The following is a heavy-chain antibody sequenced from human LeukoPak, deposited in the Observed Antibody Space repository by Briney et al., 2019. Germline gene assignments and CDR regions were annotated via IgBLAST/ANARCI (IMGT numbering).Heavy chain of an antibody. CDR3: ARATFSSSGHSY. D-gene: IGHD6-13*01. CDR2: ISNSGATI. V-gene: IGHV3-48*03. J-gene: IGHJ4*02. CDR1: GFTFSYYE. Sequence: PGGSLRLSCAASGFTFSYYEMNWVRQAPGKGLEWVSYISNSGATIYYADSVKGRLTISRDNAKSSLFLQMNSLRAEDTGVYYRARATFSSSGHSYWGQGTLVTVSS.